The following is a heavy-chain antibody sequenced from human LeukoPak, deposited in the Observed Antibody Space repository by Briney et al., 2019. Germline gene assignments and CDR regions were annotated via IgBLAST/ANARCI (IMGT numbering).Heavy chain of an antibody. CDR2: INHSGST. D-gene: IGHD6-13*01. V-gene: IGHV4-34*01. J-gene: IGHJ4*02. CDR1: GGSFSGYY. CDR3: ARDKIAAAGTGIDY. Sequence: TSETPSLTCAVYGGSFSGYYWSWIRQPPGKGLEWIGEINHSGSTNYNPSLKSRVTISVDTSKNQFSLKLSSVTAADTAVYYCARDKIAAAGTGIDYWGQGTLVTVSS.